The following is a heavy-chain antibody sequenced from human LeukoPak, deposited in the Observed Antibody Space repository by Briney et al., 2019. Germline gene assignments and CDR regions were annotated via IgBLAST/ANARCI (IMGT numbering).Heavy chain of an antibody. V-gene: IGHV4-30-4*01. CDR2: ISYSGST. J-gene: IGHJ6*02. D-gene: IGHD5-18*01. Sequence: PSETLSLTCTVSGGSISSGDYYWSWIRQPPGKGLEWIGYISYSGSTYYNPSLKSQVTISVDTSKNQFSLKLSSVTAADTAVYYCARDSQRGYSYRYYYYGMDVWGQGTTVTVSS. CDR1: GGSISSGDYY. CDR3: ARDSQRGYSYRYYYYGMDV.